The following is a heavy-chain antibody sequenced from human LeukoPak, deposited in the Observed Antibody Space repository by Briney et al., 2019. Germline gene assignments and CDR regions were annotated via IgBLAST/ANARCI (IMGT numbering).Heavy chain of an antibody. CDR2: ISWNNNYI. J-gene: IGHJ6*03. V-gene: IGHV3-9*01. D-gene: IGHD6-13*01. CDR1: GGSFSGYY. Sequence: LSLTCAVYGGSFSGYYWSWIRQPPGKGLEWVSGISWNNNYIGYADSVKGRFTISRDNARNSLYLQMNSLRGEDTALYYCAKGGIHRGYYYYYMDVWGKGTTVTISS. CDR3: AKGGIHRGYYYYYMDV.